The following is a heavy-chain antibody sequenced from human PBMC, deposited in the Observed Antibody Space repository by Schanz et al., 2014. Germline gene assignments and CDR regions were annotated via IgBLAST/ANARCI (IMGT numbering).Heavy chain of an antibody. Sequence: EVQLVESGGGLVKPGGSLRLSCEASEFTFSSYKMNWVRQAPGKGLEWVSAISGSGGSTYYADSVKGRFTISRDNAKKTLSLQMISLRAEDTAVYYCAREEGWGIAAAGPKHYYYGMDVWGQGTTVTVSS. CDR1: EFTFSSYK. D-gene: IGHD6-13*01. V-gene: IGHV3-21*01. CDR3: AREEGWGIAAAGPKHYYYGMDV. J-gene: IGHJ6*02. CDR2: ISGSGGST.